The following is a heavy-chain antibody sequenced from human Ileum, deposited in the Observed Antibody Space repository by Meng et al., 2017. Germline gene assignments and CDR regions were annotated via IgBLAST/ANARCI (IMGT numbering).Heavy chain of an antibody. V-gene: IGHV1-18*01. J-gene: IGHJ4*02. CDR3: AKDSVATATQFDS. CDR1: GYTFTDYG. D-gene: IGHD5-12*01. CDR2: VSGYSGQS. Sequence: QVQLVHSGAEEKKPGASVTVSRKASGYTFTDYGISWVRQAPGQRLQWLGWVSGYSGQSHYAQRVQDRVAMTTDTSTNTAYMELRSLRSDDTAVYYCAKDSVATATQFDSWGQGTLVTVSS.